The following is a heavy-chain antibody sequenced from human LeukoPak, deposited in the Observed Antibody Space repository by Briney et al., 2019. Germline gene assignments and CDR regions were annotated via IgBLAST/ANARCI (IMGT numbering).Heavy chain of an antibody. D-gene: IGHD7-27*01. CDR1: GFTFSSYT. CDR3: ARDATTHWGSSWYFDL. J-gene: IGHJ2*01. Sequence: GGSLRLSCAASGFTFSSYTMNWVRQAPGKGLEWVSSISSSSNYIYYADSVKGRFSISRDNAKNSLYLQMNSLRAEDTAVYYCARDATTHWGSSWYFDLWGRGTLVTVSS. CDR2: ISSSSNYI. V-gene: IGHV3-21*01.